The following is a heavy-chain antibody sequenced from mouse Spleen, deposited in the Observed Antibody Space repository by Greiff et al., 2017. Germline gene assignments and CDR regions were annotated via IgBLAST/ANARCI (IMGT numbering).Heavy chain of an antibody. V-gene: IGHV2-6-7*01. CDR2: IWGDGST. CDR3: ARIPFITTVVANYAMDY. CDR1: GFSLTGYG. D-gene: IGHD1-1*01. Sequence: VMLVESGPGLVAPSQSLSITCTVSGFSLTGYGVNWVRQPPGKGLEWLGMIWGDGSTDYNAAFISRLSISKDNSKSQVFFKMNSLQANDTAIYYCARIPFITTVVANYAMDYWGQGTSVTVSS. J-gene: IGHJ4*01.